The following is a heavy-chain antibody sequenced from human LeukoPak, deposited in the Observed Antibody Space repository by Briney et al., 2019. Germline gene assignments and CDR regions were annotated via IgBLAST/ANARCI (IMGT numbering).Heavy chain of an antibody. V-gene: IGHV3-23*01. J-gene: IGHJ3*02. CDR1: GFTFSSYA. D-gene: IGHD2-21*01. CDR2: IESNGVNT. CDR3: AKDRRFPDDVFDI. Sequence: GGSLRLSCAASGFTFSSYAMSWARQAPGKGLEWVSAIESNGVNTYYLASVKGRFTISRDNSKNTLYLQMNSLRAEDTAVYYCAKDRRFPDDVFDIWGHGTMVTVSS.